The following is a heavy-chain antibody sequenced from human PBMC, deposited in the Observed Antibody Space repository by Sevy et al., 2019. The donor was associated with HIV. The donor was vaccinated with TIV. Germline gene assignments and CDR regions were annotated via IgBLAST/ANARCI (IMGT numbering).Heavy chain of an antibody. V-gene: IGHV3-30*04. Sequence: GGSLRLSCAASGFSVSSHAMHWVRQAPGKGLEWVALLSYDGGAQYYVDSVKGRFSISRDNSKNILYLQMNSLRPEDTALYYCTRDAGYSVGWYPSNYWGQGTLVTVSS. CDR1: GFSVSSHA. D-gene: IGHD6-19*01. CDR3: TRDAGYSVGWYPSNY. CDR2: LSYDGGAQ. J-gene: IGHJ4*02.